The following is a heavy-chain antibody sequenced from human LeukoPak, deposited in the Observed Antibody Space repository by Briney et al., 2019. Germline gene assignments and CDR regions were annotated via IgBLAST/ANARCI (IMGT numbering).Heavy chain of an antibody. J-gene: IGHJ4*02. CDR3: ARDSYSSGWYFGS. Sequence: GGSLRLSCAASGFTFSSYSMNWVRQAPGKGLEWVSSISSSSSYIYYADSVKGRFTISRDNAKNPLYLQMNSLRAEDTAVYYCARDSYSSGWYFGSWGQGILVTVSS. CDR1: GFTFSSYS. D-gene: IGHD6-19*01. V-gene: IGHV3-21*01. CDR2: ISSSSSYI.